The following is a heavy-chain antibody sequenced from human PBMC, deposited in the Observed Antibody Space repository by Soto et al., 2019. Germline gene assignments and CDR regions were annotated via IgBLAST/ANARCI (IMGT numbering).Heavy chain of an antibody. CDR3: ARLGSDGFDI. Sequence: EVQLVESGGALVKPGESLRLSCAASGFTFSYFTMNWVRQAPGKGLEWVASITSSSSHKYSADSVRGRFTFSRDNANNALYLQMNSLRVEDTAVYYCARLGSDGFDIWGQGTLVTVYS. V-gene: IGHV3-21*01. CDR2: ITSSSSHK. D-gene: IGHD7-27*01. J-gene: IGHJ3*02. CDR1: GFTFSYFT.